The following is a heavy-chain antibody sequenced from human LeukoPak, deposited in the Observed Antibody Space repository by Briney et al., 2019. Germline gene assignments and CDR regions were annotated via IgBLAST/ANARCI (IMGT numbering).Heavy chain of an antibody. J-gene: IGHJ4*02. D-gene: IGHD7-27*01. V-gene: IGHV4-59*01. CDR2: IYYFGNT. CDR3: AKLGSPRAF. Sequence: PSETLSLTCSVSGGSISTYYWSWVRQPPGEGLEWIGYIYYFGNTDYNPSLKSRVTISVDTSKNQFSLNLRSVTAADTAVYYCAKLGSPRAFWGQGILVRVSS. CDR1: GGSISTYY.